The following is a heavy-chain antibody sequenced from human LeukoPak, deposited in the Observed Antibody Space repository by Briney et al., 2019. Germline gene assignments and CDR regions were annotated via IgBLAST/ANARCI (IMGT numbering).Heavy chain of an antibody. D-gene: IGHD2-15*01. CDR3: ARGNCTGGSCYSMDY. CDR2: INPNSGRT. CDR1: GFHFTGYF. Sequence: SVKVSCKASGFHFTGYFMHWVRQAPGQGFEWMGWINPNSGRTNYAQKFQGRVTMTRDTSITTVYMELKTLRPDDTAICYCARGNCTGGSCYSMDYWGQGTLLPVSS. J-gene: IGHJ4*02. V-gene: IGHV1-2*02.